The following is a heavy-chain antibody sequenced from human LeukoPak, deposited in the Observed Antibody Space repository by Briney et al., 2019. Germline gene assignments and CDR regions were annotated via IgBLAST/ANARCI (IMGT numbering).Heavy chain of an antibody. D-gene: IGHD3-10*01. CDR1: GLIFSSYE. CDR3: AKFRFGELPTS. V-gene: IGHV3-23*01. J-gene: IGHJ5*02. CDR2: ISGSGGST. Sequence: PGGSLRLSCAVSGLIFSSYEMSWVRQAPGKGLEWVSAISGSGGSTYYADSVKGRFTISRDNSKNTLYLQMNSLRAEDTAVYYCAKFRFGELPTSWGQGTLVTVSS.